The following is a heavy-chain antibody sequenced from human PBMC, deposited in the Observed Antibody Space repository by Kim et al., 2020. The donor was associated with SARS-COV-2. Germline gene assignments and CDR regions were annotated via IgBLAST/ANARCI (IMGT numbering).Heavy chain of an antibody. CDR1: GFSFSTSW. J-gene: IGHJ4*02. Sequence: VGSLRLSCVASGFSFSTSWMSWVRQTAGKGLEWVANIKPDGSQKYYVDSVKGRFVISRDNPNNSLYLQVSSLRVDDTAIYYCTSGSANWGQGTLVTVSS. CDR2: IKPDGSQK. D-gene: IGHD1-26*01. V-gene: IGHV3-7*01. CDR3: TSGSAN.